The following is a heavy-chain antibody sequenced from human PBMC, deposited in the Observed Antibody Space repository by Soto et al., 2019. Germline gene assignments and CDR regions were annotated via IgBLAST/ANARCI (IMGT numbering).Heavy chain of an antibody. D-gene: IGHD6-13*01. CDR2: ISAYNGNT. Sequence: QVQLVQSGAEVKKHGASVKVSCKASGYTFTSYGITWVRKAPGQGLEWMGWISAYNGNTNYAQKLQGRVTMTTYTSPSTAYMELRSLRSDDTAVYYCARTDSRPQDFDYWGQGTLVTVSS. CDR1: GYTFTSYG. J-gene: IGHJ4*02. V-gene: IGHV1-18*01. CDR3: ARTDSRPQDFDY.